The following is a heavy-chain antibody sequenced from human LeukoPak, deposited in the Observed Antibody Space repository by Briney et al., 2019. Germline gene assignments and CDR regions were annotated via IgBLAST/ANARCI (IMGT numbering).Heavy chain of an antibody. J-gene: IGHJ4*02. V-gene: IGHV1-18*01. Sequence: ASVKVSCKASGYTFTSYGISWVRQAPGQGLERMGWISAYNGNTNYAQKLQGRVTMTTDTSTSTAYMDLRSLRSDDTAVYYCARFRAGVGEPYGDYWGQGTLVTVSS. D-gene: IGHD3-10*01. CDR3: ARFRAGVGEPYGDY. CDR2: ISAYNGNT. CDR1: GYTFTSYG.